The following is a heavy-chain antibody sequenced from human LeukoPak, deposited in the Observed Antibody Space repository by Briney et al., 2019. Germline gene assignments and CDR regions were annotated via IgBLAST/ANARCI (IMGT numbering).Heavy chain of an antibody. Sequence: SETLSLTCTVSGGSISSYYWSWIRQPPGKGLEWIGYIYYSGSTNYNPSLKSRVTISVDTSKNQFSLKLSSVTAADTAVYYCARGWLWFGLDVWGKGTTVTDSS. J-gene: IGHJ6*04. V-gene: IGHV4-59*01. CDR1: GGSISSYY. D-gene: IGHD3-10*01. CDR2: IYYSGST. CDR3: ARGWLWFGLDV.